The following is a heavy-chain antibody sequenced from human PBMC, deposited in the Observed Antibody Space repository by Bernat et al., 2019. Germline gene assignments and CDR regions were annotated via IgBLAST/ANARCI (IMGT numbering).Heavy chain of an antibody. D-gene: IGHD2-2*01. CDR3: AKGLRGDCSSTSCNHRDYYYYYGMDV. CDR1: GFTFSSYA. J-gene: IGHJ6*02. Sequence: EVQLLESGGGLVQPGGSLRLSCAASGFTFSSYAMSWVRQAPGKGLEWFSAISGSGGSTYYADSVKGRFTIYRDNSKNTLYLQMNSLRAEDTAVYYCAKGLRGDCSSTSCNHRDYYYYYGMDVWGQGTTVTVSS. V-gene: IGHV3-23*01. CDR2: ISGSGGST.